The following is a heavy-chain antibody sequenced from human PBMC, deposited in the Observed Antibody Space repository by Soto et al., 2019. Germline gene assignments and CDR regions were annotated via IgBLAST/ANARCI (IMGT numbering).Heavy chain of an antibody. V-gene: IGHV1-8*01. CDR1: GYTFTNHD. J-gene: IGHJ4*02. CDR3: AKFVGNVPFDY. Sequence: QVQLVQSGAEVKKPGASVKVSCKASGYTFTNHDINWVRQATGQGLEWMGWMNPNSGSTGYAQKFQGRITLTRNPSISTAYMELSSLRSEDTAVYYCAKFVGNVPFDYWGQGTLVTVSS. CDR2: MNPNSGST. D-gene: IGHD2-21*01.